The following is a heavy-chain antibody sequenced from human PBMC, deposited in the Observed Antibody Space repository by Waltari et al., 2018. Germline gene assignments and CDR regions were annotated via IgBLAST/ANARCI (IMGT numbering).Heavy chain of an antibody. J-gene: IGHJ4*02. CDR3: AKDPSYGYSFEH. CDR1: GFTFSSYG. CDR2: VGVDGNNK. D-gene: IGHD3-22*01. V-gene: IGHV3-30*18. Sequence: QVQLVESGGGVVQPGRSLRLSCAASGFTFSSYGMHWVRQAPGQGLDGVANVGVDGNNKLHADSVKGRFTISRDNSKNTLYLQMNSLRVEDTAIYYCAKDPSYGYSFEHWGQGTPVTASS.